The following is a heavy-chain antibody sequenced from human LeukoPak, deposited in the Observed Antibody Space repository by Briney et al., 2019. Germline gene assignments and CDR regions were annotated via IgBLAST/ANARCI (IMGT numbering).Heavy chain of an antibody. CDR1: GGSISSSNYY. J-gene: IGHJ5*02. Sequence: SETLSLTCTVSGGSISSSNYYWGWIRQPPGKGLEWIGSIYYSGSTYYNPSLKSRVTISVDTSKNQFSLKLSSVTAADTAVYYCARAYYDRRFDPWGQGTLVTVSS. CDR3: ARAYYDRRFDP. V-gene: IGHV4-39*07. D-gene: IGHD3-22*01. CDR2: IYYSGST.